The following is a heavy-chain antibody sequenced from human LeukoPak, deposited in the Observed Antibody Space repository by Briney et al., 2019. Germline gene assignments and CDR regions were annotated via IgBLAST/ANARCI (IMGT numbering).Heavy chain of an antibody. CDR1: GFTVSSNY. CDR3: ARFPISPTYAQDY. V-gene: IGHV3-66*01. D-gene: IGHD4-17*01. J-gene: IGHJ4*02. CDR2: IYSGGST. Sequence: GGSLRLSCAASGFTVSSNYMSWVRQAPGKGLEWVSVIYSGGSTYYADSVKGRFTISRDNSKNTLYLQMNSLRAEETAVYYCARFPISPTYAQDYWGQGTLVTVSS.